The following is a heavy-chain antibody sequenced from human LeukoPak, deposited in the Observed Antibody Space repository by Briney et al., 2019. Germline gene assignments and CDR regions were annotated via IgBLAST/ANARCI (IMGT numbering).Heavy chain of an antibody. CDR1: GFTFSSYG. J-gene: IGHJ6*03. CDR3: ARVSQGYSSSSLRYYYYYMDV. V-gene: IGHV3-30*03. CDR2: ISYDGSNK. Sequence: GGSLRLSCAASGFTFSSYGMHWVRQAPGKGLEWVAGISYDGSNKYYADSVKGRFTISRDNSKNTLYLQMNSLRAEDTAVYYCARVSQGYSSSSLRYYYYYMDVWGKGTTVTVSS. D-gene: IGHD6-6*01.